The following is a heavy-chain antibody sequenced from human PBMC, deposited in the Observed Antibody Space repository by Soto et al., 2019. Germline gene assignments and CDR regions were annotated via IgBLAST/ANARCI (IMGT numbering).Heavy chain of an antibody. CDR2: INHSGST. J-gene: IGHJ5*02. CDR1: GVSISSYY. Sequence: QVQLQESGPGLVKPSETLSLTCTVSGVSISSYYWSWIRQPPGKGLEWIGEINHSGSTNYNPSLKSRVTISVDTSKNQFSLKLSSVTAADTAVYYCARGPLSRGYSYGYRGWFDPWGQGTLVTVSS. D-gene: IGHD5-18*01. V-gene: IGHV4-34*01. CDR3: ARGPLSRGYSYGYRGWFDP.